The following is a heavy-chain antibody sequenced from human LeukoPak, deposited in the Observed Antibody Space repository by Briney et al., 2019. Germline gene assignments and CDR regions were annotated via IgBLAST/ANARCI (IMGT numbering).Heavy chain of an antibody. J-gene: IGHJ4*02. CDR3: ARDSLGAVASY. CDR2: IKQDGSEK. V-gene: IGHV3-7*03. D-gene: IGHD3-16*01. CDR1: GFTFSSYW. Sequence: GGSLRLSCAASGFTFSSYWMSWVRQAPGKGLERVANIKQDGSEKYYVDSVKGRFTISRDNAKNSLYLQMNSLRAEDTAVYYCARDSLGAVASYGGQGTLVTVSS.